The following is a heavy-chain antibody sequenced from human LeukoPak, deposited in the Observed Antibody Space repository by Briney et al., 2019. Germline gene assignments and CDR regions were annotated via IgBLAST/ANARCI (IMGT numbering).Heavy chain of an antibody. J-gene: IGHJ6*03. CDR2: INPSGGST. CDR1: GYTFTSYY. V-gene: IGHV1-46*01. CDR3: ARGASMVRGVIRYYYMDV. Sequence: ASVKVSCKASGYTFTSYYMHWVRQAPGQGLEWMGIINPSGGSTSYAQKFQGRVTMTRDMSTSTVYMELSSLRSEDTAVYYCARGASMVRGVIRYYYMDVWGKGTTVTISS. D-gene: IGHD3-10*01.